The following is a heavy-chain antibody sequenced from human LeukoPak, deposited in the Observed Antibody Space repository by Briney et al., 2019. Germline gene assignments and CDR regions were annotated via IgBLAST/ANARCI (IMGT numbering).Heavy chain of an antibody. D-gene: IGHD2/OR15-2a*01. CDR1: GYTFTDYY. J-gene: IGHJ4*02. CDR3: ARDASTTRVISASDN. CDR2: FNPNSGGT. Sequence: PEASVEVSCKASGYTFTDYYLHWVRQAPGQGLEWMGRFNPNSGGTDYAQMFQGRVTMTRDTSINTAYMELSGLRSDDTSVYYCARDASTTRVISASDNWGQGTLVAVSS. V-gene: IGHV1-2*02.